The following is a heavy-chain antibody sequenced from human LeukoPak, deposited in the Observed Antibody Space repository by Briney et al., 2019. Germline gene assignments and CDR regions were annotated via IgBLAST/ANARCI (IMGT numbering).Heavy chain of an antibody. Sequence: PGGSLRLSCAASGFTFSNYALSWVRQAPGKGLEWVGRIGTKTDGGTTDYVAPVKGRFTISRDDSKNTLYLQMNSLKTEDTAVYYCTTSSWPPGDYWGQGTLVTVSS. J-gene: IGHJ4*02. CDR2: IGTKTDGGTT. CDR1: GFTFSNYA. CDR3: TTSSWPPGDY. D-gene: IGHD2-2*01. V-gene: IGHV3-15*04.